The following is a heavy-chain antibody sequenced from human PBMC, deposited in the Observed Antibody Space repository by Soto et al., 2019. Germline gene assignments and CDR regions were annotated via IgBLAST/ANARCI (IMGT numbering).Heavy chain of an antibody. CDR1: GYTFTSYD. Sequence: ASVKVSCKASGYTFTSYDINWVRQATGQGLEWMGWMNPNSGNTGYAQKFQGRVTMTRNTSISTAYMKLSSLRSEDTAVYYCARVGYDFWSGYYVVPTNYYYMDVWGKGTTVTVSS. D-gene: IGHD3-3*01. V-gene: IGHV1-8*01. CDR3: ARVGYDFWSGYYVVPTNYYYMDV. CDR2: MNPNSGNT. J-gene: IGHJ6*03.